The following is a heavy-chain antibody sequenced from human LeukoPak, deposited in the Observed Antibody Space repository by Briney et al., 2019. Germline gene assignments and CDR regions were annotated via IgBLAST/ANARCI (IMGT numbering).Heavy chain of an antibody. CDR2: ISSSVTTV. J-gene: IGHJ4*02. D-gene: IGHD5-12*01. CDR3: VRSYSAYDSFDY. Sequence: GGSLRLSCAASGFTFGDYYMNWIRQAPGKGLEGVSYISSSVTTVRYADSVKGRFTISRDNAKNSLYLQMSSLRADDTALYYCVRSYSAYDSFDYWGQGTLVTVSS. CDR1: GFTFGDYY. V-gene: IGHV3-11*01.